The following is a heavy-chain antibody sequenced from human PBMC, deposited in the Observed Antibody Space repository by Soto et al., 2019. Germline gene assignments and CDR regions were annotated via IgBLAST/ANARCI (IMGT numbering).Heavy chain of an antibody. J-gene: IGHJ4*02. V-gene: IGHV3-21*01. CDR2: IRSTSSHI. Sequence: EVQVVESGGGLVNPGGSLRLSCAASGFTFRSYTMNWVRQAPGKGLEWVSSIRSTSSHIYYADSVRGRFTISRDNAKNSLYLQMNSLRAEDTAVYYCARSGSFFGESSGYGVYFDYWGPGTLVTVSS. CDR1: GFTFRSYT. CDR3: ARSGSFFGESSGYGVYFDY. D-gene: IGHD3-22*01.